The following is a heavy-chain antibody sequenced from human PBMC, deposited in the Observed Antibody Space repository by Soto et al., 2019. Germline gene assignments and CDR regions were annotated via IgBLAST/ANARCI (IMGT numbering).Heavy chain of an antibody. CDR3: AWRGVGVVILFDY. CDR1: GYTFTSYA. Sequence: ASVKVACKASGYTFTSYAMHWVRQAPVQRLEWMGWINAGKGNTKYSQKFQGRVPITRDPSASTAYMELSILRSEDTAVYYCAWRGVGVVILFDYWSQATQVTVSS. J-gene: IGHJ4*02. D-gene: IGHD3-3*01. V-gene: IGHV1-3*01. CDR2: INAGKGNT.